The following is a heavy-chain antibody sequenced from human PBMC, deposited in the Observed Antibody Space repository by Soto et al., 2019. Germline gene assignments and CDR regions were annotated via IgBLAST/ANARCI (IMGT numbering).Heavy chain of an antibody. J-gene: IGHJ6*02. CDR3: ARERSSDSSGAFYI. Sequence: QAPGKGLEWVSMIDSAGNTYYEDSVKGRFTISRLNSYNTLYLQMNSLRADDTAIYYCARERSSDSSGAFYIWGQGTTVPVSS. V-gene: IGHV3-53*04. D-gene: IGHD3-22*01. CDR2: IDSAGNT.